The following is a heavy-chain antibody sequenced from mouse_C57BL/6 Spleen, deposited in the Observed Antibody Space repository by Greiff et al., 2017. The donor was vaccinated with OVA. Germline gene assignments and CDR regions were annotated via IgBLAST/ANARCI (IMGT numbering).Heavy chain of an antibody. CDR2: IWTGGGT. J-gene: IGHJ1*03. CDR1: GFSLTSYA. CDR3: ARITTVVARYFDV. Sequence: QVQLKQSGPGLVAPSQSLSITCPVSGFSLTSYAISWVRQPPGKGLEWLGVIWTGGGTSYNSALKSRLSISKDNSKSQVFLKMNSLQTDDTARYYCARITTVVARYFDVWGTGTTVTVSS. V-gene: IGHV2-9-1*01. D-gene: IGHD1-1*01.